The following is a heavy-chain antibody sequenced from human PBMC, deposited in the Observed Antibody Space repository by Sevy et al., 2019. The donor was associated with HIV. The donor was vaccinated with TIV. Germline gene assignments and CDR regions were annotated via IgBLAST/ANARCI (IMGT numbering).Heavy chain of an antibody. Sequence: GGSLRLSCAASGFTFSSYWMHWVRQAPGKGLVWVSRINSDGSSTSYADSVKGRFTISRDNAKNTLYLQMNSLRAEDTAVYYCARDRREQYCGGDCYSLYYYYYGMDVWGQRTTVTVSS. CDR3: ARDRREQYCGGDCYSLYYYYYGMDV. CDR2: INSDGSST. CDR1: GFTFSSYW. V-gene: IGHV3-74*01. J-gene: IGHJ6*02. D-gene: IGHD2-21*02.